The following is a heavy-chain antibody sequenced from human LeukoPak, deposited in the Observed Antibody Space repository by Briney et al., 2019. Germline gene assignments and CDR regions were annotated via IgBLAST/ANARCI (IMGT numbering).Heavy chain of an antibody. CDR1: GDSNNSYS. J-gene: IGHJ5*02. CDR3: ARRVVEARPSSERNWLDP. CDR2: IYGSGST. Sequence: PSETLSLTCIVSGDSNNSYSWNWIRQSPEKGLEWIGRIYGSGSTMYNPSLRSRVTLLVDTSNNQFSLKLSSVTAADTAIYYCARRVVEARPSSERNWLDPWGQGTLVTVSP. D-gene: IGHD1-1*01. V-gene: IGHV4-59*08.